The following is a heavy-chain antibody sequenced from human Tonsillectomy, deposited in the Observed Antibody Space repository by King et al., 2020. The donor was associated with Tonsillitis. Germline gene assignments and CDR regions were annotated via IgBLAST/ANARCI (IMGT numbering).Heavy chain of an antibody. CDR1: GFTFSSYA. CDR2: ISFDGSNK. J-gene: IGHJ3*02. V-gene: IGHV3-30*04. Sequence: HVQLVESGGGVVQPGRSLRISCAASGFTFSSYAMHWVRQAPGKGLEWVAIISFDGSNKYYADSVKGRFTISRDNSKNTMYLQMNSLRAEDTAVYYCARAGNYYDSSGYYPDAFDIWGQGTMVTVSS. CDR3: ARAGNYYDSSGYYPDAFDI. D-gene: IGHD3-22*01.